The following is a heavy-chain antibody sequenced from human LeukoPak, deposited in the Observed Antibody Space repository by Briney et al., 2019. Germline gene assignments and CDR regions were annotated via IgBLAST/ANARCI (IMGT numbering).Heavy chain of an antibody. CDR3: AGGGGYFEY. Sequence: PSETLSLTCAVYGGSFSGYYWSWIRQPPGKGLEWIGEVNHSGSTNYNPSLKGRVTISVDTSKNQFSLKLSSVTAADTAVYYCAGGGGYFEYWGQGTLVTVSS. J-gene: IGHJ4*02. CDR1: GGSFSGYY. D-gene: IGHD2-15*01. V-gene: IGHV4-34*01. CDR2: VNHSGST.